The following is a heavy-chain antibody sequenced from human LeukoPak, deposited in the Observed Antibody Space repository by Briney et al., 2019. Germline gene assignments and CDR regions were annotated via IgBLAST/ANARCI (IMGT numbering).Heavy chain of an antibody. V-gene: IGHV1-69*06. CDR2: IIPIFGTA. J-gene: IGHJ3*02. D-gene: IGHD3-3*01. Sequence: ASVKVSCEASGVTFSSYAISWVRQAPGQGLEWMGGIIPIFGTANYAQKFQGRVTITAHKCTSTAYMELSSLRPEDTAVYYCARVGTIFATRFTDAFDIWGQGTMVTVSS. CDR3: ARVGTIFATRFTDAFDI. CDR1: GVTFSSYA.